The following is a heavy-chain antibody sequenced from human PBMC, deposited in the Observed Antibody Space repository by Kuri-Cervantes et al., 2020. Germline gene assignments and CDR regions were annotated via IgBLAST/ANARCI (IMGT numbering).Heavy chain of an antibody. Sequence: SCTVSGGSISSYYWSWIRQPPGKGLEWIGYIYYSGSTNYNPSLKSRVTISVDTSKNQFSLKLSSVTAADTAVYYCARGGNYGSGKPYYYYYGMDVWGQGTTVTVSS. CDR3: ARGGNYGSGKPYYYYYGMDV. CDR1: GGSISSYY. V-gene: IGHV4-59*12. J-gene: IGHJ6*02. D-gene: IGHD3-10*01. CDR2: IYYSGST.